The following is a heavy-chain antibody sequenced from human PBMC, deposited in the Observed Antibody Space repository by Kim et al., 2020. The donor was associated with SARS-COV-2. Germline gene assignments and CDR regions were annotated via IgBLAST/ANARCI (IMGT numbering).Heavy chain of an antibody. CDR2: IYYSGST. J-gene: IGHJ4*02. V-gene: IGHV4-39*07. CDR1: GGSISSSSYY. CDR3: ATRDCSGGSCYFWY. Sequence: SETLSLTCTVSGGSISSSSYYWDWIRQPPGKGLEWIGSIYYSGSTYYNPSLKSRVTISVDTSKNQFSLKLSSVTAADTAVYYCATRDCSGGSCYFWYWGQGTLVTVSS. D-gene: IGHD2-15*01.